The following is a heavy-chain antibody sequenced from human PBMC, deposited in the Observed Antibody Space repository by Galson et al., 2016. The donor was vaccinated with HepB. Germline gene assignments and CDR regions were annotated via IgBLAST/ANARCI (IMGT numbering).Heavy chain of an antibody. V-gene: IGHV4-59*01. CDR3: ARVGPGSSWYPGRVFWFDP. J-gene: IGHJ5*02. CDR2: IYYIGNT. CDR1: GGSISSYY. Sequence: ETLSLTCTVSGGSISSYYWSWLRQPPGKGLEWIGYIYYIGNTNYNPPLKSRVTMSVDTSKNQFSLKLSSVTAADTAVYYCARVGPGSSWYPGRVFWFDPWGQGTLVTVSS. D-gene: IGHD6-13*01.